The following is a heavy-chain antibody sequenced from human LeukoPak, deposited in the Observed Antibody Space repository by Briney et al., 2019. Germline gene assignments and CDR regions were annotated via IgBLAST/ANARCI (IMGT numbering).Heavy chain of an antibody. CDR3: ARSGTKTNGFDY. J-gene: IGHJ4*02. Sequence: SSETLSLTCTVSGGSISTYYWSWIRQPPGKGLEWIGYIYYSGSTNYSPSLQSRGTIYVDTSKNQFSLRLSSVTAADTAMYYCARSGTKTNGFDYWGQGTLATVSS. V-gene: IGHV4-59*01. D-gene: IGHD2-8*01. CDR1: GGSISTYY. CDR2: IYYSGST.